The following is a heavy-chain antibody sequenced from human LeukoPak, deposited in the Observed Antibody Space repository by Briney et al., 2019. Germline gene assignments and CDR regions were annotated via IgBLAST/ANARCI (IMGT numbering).Heavy chain of an antibody. CDR1: GYSFTNYV. D-gene: IGHD2-8*01. Sequence: ASVKVSCKASGYSFTNYVINSWVRQAPGQGLEWMGWISAYNGNTEYVQNLQGRVTMTTDTPTSTAYMELRSLRFDDTAVYYCARGMGYNYYYMDVWGKGTTVTVSS. V-gene: IGHV1-18*01. CDR2: ISAYNGNT. J-gene: IGHJ6*03. CDR3: ARGMGYNYYYMDV.